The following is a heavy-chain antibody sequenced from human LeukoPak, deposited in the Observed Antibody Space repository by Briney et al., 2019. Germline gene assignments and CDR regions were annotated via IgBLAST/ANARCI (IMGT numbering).Heavy chain of an antibody. Sequence: GGSLRLSCAASGFTFSSYSMNWVRQAPGKGLEWVSYTSSSSSIIYYADSVKGRFTNSRDNAKNSLYLQMNSLRAEDTAVYYCARHSGGYAFDIWGQGTMVTVSS. V-gene: IGHV3-48*01. CDR3: ARHSGGYAFDI. CDR2: TSSSSSII. J-gene: IGHJ3*02. D-gene: IGHD1-26*01. CDR1: GFTFSSYS.